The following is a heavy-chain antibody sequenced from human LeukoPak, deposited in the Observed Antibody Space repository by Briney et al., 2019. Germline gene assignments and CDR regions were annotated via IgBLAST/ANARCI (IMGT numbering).Heavy chain of an antibody. CDR1: GFTFSSYG. J-gene: IGHJ3*02. CDR3: ARGRYCSSTSCRTREYAFDI. D-gene: IGHD2-2*01. Sequence: GGSLRLSCAASGFTFSSYGMHWVRQAPGKGLEWVAVIWYDGSNKYYADSVKGRFTISRDNSKNTLYLQMNSLRAEDTAVYYCARGRYCSSTSCRTREYAFDIWGQGTMVTVSS. V-gene: IGHV3-33*01. CDR2: IWYDGSNK.